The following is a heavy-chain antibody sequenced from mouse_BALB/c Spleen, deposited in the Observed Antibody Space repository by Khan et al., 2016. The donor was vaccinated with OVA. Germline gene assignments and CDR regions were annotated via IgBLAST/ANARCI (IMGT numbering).Heavy chain of an antibody. V-gene: IGHV3-2*02. D-gene: IGHD1-1*01. J-gene: IGHJ2*01. CDR3: ARSMTITTVVATDFDC. CDR2: IRSSGCT. Sequence: EVQLQESGPGLVKPSLSLSPTCTVTDYSITSDYAWNWLCQFPGNILDRMVYIRSSGCTSFYPSVKGRCSSTRDTSKNQLFLQLNSVDTEDTATYYCARSMTITTVVATDFDCCGQGTTITV. CDR1: DYSITSDYA.